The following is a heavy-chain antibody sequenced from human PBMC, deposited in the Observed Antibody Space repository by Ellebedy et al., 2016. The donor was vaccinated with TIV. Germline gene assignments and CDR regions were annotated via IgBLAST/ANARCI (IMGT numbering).Heavy chain of an antibody. V-gene: IGHV1-2*02. Sequence: ASVKVSXKASGYIFTGYYIHWVRQAPGQGLKWMGWFDPNSGDTKYAQKFQGRVTVTRDTSIRTAYMELSSLRSDDTAVYYCARVSRSGLVRGVFSHPPFDYWGQGTLITVSS. CDR3: ARVSRSGLVRGVFSHPPFDY. CDR1: GYIFTGYY. CDR2: FDPNSGDT. D-gene: IGHD3-10*01. J-gene: IGHJ4*02.